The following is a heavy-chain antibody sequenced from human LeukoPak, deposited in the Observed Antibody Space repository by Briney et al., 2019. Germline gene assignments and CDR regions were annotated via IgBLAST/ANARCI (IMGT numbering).Heavy chain of an antibody. CDR2: NYYSGST. D-gene: IGHD6-19*01. J-gene: IGHJ4*02. V-gene: IGHV4-61*01. Sequence: SETLSLTCTVSGGSVSSCSCYWSWIRQPPGKGLEWIGYNYYSGSTNYNPSLKSRVTISVDTSKNQFSLKLSSVTAADTAVYYCARGVAVAGNLDYWGQGTLVTVSS. CDR1: GGSVSSCSCY. CDR3: ARGVAVAGNLDY.